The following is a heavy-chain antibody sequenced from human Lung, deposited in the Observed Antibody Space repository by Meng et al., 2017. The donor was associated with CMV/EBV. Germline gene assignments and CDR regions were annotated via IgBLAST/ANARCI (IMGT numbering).Heavy chain of an antibody. V-gene: IGHV3-21*01. D-gene: IGHD2-15*01. CDR2: ISSNSKYI. CDR3: ARVYCSRGSCSFDY. Sequence: GGSLRLXXAASGFTFSSYSVNWVRQAPGKGLEWVSSISSNSKYIFYADSVKGRFTISRDNAKNALHLQMNSLRDEDTALYYCARVYCSRGSCSFDYWGQGXLVTVSS. CDR1: GFTFSSYS. J-gene: IGHJ4*02.